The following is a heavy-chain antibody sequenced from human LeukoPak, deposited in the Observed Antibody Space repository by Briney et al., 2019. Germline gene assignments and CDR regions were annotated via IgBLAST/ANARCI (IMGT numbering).Heavy chain of an antibody. J-gene: IGHJ5*02. CDR1: GGSMSSYY. Sequence: KPSETLSLTCTVSGGSMSSYYWLCIRQPTGKRLESIGRIYTSGSTNYNPSLKSRVTMSVDTSKNQFSLKLSSVTAADTAVYYCAKTARAFPSWGPGTLVTVSS. CDR3: AKTARAFPS. V-gene: IGHV4-4*07. D-gene: IGHD1-26*01. CDR2: IYTSGST.